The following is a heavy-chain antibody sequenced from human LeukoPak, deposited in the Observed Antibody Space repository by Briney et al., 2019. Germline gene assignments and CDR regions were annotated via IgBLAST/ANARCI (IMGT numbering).Heavy chain of an antibody. CDR1: GYTFTGYY. Sequence: ASVKVSCKASGYTFTGYYMHWVRQAPGQGLEWMGWINPNSGGTNYAQKFQGWVTMTRDTSISTAYMELSRLRSDDTAVYYCARATQQSLGELSLVYWGQGTLVTVSS. J-gene: IGHJ4*02. D-gene: IGHD3-16*02. CDR3: ARATQQSLGELSLVY. V-gene: IGHV1-2*04. CDR2: INPNSGGT.